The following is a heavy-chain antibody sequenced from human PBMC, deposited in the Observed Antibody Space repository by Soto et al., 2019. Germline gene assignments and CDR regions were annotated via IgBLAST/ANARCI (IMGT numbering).Heavy chain of an antibody. CDR1: GSTFSSYW. D-gene: IGHD6-13*01. CDR2: INSDGSST. V-gene: IGHV3-74*01. CDR3: ARDESSIAAAGTIWFDP. J-gene: IGHJ5*02. Sequence: GGSLRLSCAASGSTFSSYWMHWVRQAPGKGLVWVSRINSDGSSTSYADSVKGRFTISRDNAKNTLYLQMNSLRAEDTAVYYCARDESSIAAAGTIWFDPWGQGTLVTVSS.